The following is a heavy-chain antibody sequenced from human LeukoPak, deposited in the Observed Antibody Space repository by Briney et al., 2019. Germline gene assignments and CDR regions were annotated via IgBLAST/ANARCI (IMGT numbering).Heavy chain of an antibody. J-gene: IGHJ4*02. CDR3: AKVGVLRFLEWLLSQFDY. CDR1: GFTFSDYY. CDR2: ISSSGSTI. D-gene: IGHD3-3*01. V-gene: IGHV3-11*01. Sequence: KAGGSLRLSCAASGFTFSDYYMSWIRQAPGKGLEWVSYISSSGSTIYYADSVKGRFTISRDNAKNSLYLQMNSLRAEDTAVYYCAKVGVLRFLEWLLSQFDYWGQGTLVTVSS.